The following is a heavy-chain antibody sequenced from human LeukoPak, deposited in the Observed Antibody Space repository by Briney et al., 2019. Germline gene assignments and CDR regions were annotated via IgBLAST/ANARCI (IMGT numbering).Heavy chain of an antibody. CDR1: GGTFSSYA. Sequence: SVKVSCEASGGTFSSYAISWVRQAPGQGLEWMGGVIPMFATANYAPKFQDRVTITADESTSTAYMELRSLRSEDTAVYHCARGLHGDYGYFDYWGQGTLVTV. CDR3: ARGLHGDYGYFDY. J-gene: IGHJ4*02. V-gene: IGHV1-69*01. D-gene: IGHD4-17*01. CDR2: VIPMFATA.